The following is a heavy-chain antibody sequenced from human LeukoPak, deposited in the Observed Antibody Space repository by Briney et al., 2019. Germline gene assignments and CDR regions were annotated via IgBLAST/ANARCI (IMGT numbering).Heavy chain of an antibody. D-gene: IGHD1-20*01. CDR3: ARGPTYNWKIYGWFDP. CDR2: IYYSGST. J-gene: IGHJ5*02. V-gene: IGHV4-59*01. Sequence: SETLSLTCTVSGGSISSYYWSWIRQPPGKGLEWIGYIYYSGSTNHNPSLKSRVTISVDTSKNQFSLKLSSVTAADTAVYYCARGPTYNWKIYGWFDPWGQGTLVTVSS. CDR1: GGSISSYY.